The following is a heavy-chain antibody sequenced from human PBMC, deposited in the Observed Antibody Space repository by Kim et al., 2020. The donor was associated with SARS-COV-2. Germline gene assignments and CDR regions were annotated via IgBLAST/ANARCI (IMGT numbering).Heavy chain of an antibody. CDR2: LYYSGST. D-gene: IGHD6-19*01. V-gene: IGHV4-39*01. J-gene: IGHJ6*02. CDR1: GGSISNSNYY. CDR3: ASQPSSSGLAMDV. Sequence: SETLSLTCTVSGGSISNSNYYWGWIRQPPGKGLEWIGSLYYSGSTHYNPSLKSRVTISVDTSKNQFSLKLTSVTAADTAVYYCASQPSSSGLAMDVWGQGTTVTVSS.